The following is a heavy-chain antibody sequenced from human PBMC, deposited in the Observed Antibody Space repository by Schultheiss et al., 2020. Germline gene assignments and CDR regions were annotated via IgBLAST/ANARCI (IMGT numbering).Heavy chain of an antibody. CDR2: MNHLGRP. Sequence: SETLSLTCDVSSYSITSGYWWGWIRQSPGQGLEWVGSMNHLGRPYYSPSLKGRVTISRDTSKNQFSLKLGSVIAADTAVYYCTRGDVGAYFDYWGRGSLVTVYS. CDR3: TRGDVGAYFDY. D-gene: IGHD1-26*01. V-gene: IGHV4-38-2*01. J-gene: IGHJ4*02. CDR1: SYSITSGYW.